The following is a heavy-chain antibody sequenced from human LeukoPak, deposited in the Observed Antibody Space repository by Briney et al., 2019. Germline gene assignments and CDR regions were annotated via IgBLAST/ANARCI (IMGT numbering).Heavy chain of an antibody. J-gene: IGHJ4*02. CDR2: ISAYNGNA. CDR3: ARDRFWSGYYSSPDY. D-gene: IGHD3-3*01. CDR1: GYAFTSYG. Sequence: GASVKVSCKASGYAFTSYGISWVRQAPGQGLEWMGWISAYNGNANYAQKLQGRVTMTTDTSTSTAYMELRSLRSDDTAVYYCARDRFWSGYYSSPDYWGQGTLVTVSS. V-gene: IGHV1-18*01.